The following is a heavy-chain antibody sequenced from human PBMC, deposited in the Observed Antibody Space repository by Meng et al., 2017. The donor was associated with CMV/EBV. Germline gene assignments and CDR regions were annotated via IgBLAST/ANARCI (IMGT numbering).Heavy chain of an antibody. J-gene: IGHJ4*02. CDR1: GGTFSSYA. D-gene: IGHD2-15*01. CDR2: IIPILGTA. Sequence: QVQLVQCGAEVKTPGSSVKVSCKASGGTFSSYAISWVRQAPGKGLEWMGGIIPILGTANYAQKFQGRVTITADESTSTAYMELSSLRSEDTAVYYCARNQPSRGWSHEDYWGQGTLVTVSS. V-gene: IGHV1-69*11. CDR3: ARNQPSRGWSHEDY.